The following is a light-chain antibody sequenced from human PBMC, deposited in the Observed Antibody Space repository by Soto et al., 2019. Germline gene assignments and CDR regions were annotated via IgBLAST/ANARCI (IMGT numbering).Light chain of an antibody. Sequence: QSVLTQPPSAPGTPGQRVTISCSGSSSNIGSNTVNWYQQLPGTAPKLLIYSNNQRPSGVPDRFSGSKSGTSASLAISGLQSEDEADYYCAAWDDSLNVLYVFGTGTKVTVL. J-gene: IGLJ1*01. CDR3: AAWDDSLNVLYV. V-gene: IGLV1-44*01. CDR2: SNN. CDR1: SSNIGSNT.